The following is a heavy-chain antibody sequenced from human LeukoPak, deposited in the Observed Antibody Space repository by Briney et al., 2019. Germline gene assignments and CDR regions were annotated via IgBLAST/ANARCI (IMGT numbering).Heavy chain of an antibody. J-gene: IGHJ4*02. V-gene: IGHV3-30*18. CDR2: ISYDGTNK. CDR1: GFTFSDYA. CDR3: AKDDRGNEAPFDY. Sequence: GGSLRLSCAASGFTFSDYAVHWVRQAPGKGLEWVAVISYDGTNKYYADSVKGRFTISRDNSKNTLHLQMNSLRAEDTAVYYCAKDDRGNEAPFDYWGQGTLVTVSS.